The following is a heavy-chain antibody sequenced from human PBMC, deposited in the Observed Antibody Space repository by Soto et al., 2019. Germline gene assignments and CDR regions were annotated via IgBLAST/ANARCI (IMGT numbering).Heavy chain of an antibody. CDR1: GFTFSSYG. CDR2: IWYDGSNK. CDR3: ARDTYDYGDYGVDY. J-gene: IGHJ4*02. D-gene: IGHD4-17*01. Sequence: QVQLVESGGGVVQPGRSLRLSCAASGFTFSSYGMHWVRQAPGKGLEWVAVIWYDGSNKYYADSVKGRFTISRDNSKNTLYLQINSLRAEDTAVYYCARDTYDYGDYGVDYWGQGTLVTVSS. V-gene: IGHV3-33*01.